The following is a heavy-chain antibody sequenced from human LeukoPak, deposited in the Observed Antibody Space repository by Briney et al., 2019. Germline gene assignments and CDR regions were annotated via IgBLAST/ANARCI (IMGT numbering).Heavy chain of an antibody. V-gene: IGHV3-7*04. J-gene: IGHJ4*02. CDR3: TRVGYIDEGIDY. CDR1: GFPFSSYW. Sequence: PGGSLRLSCVASGFPFSSYWMTWVRRAPGKGLEWVANIKQDGSEKSYVDSVKGRFTISRDNAKNSLYLQMNSLRAEDTAIYYCTRVGYIDEGIDYWGQGTLVTVSS. CDR2: IKQDGSEK. D-gene: IGHD5-24*01.